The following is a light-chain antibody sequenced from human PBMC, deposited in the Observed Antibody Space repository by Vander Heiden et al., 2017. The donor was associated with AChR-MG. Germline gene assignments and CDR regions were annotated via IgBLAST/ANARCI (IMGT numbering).Light chain of an antibody. CDR3: QQRSNWPLT. CDR2: DAS. J-gene: IGKJ4*01. V-gene: IGKV3-11*01. Sequence: EIVLTQSPATLSLSPGERATLSCRASQSVGSDLAWYQHKPGQAPRLLIYDASNRATDIPARLSGSGSGTDFTLTISSLEPEDFAVYYCQQRSNWPLTFSGGTKVEI. CDR1: QSVGSD.